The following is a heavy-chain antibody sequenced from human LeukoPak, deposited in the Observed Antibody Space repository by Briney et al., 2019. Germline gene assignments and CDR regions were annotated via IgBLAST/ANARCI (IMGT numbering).Heavy chain of an antibody. CDR2: INHSGST. CDR1: GGSSSGYY. J-gene: IGHJ5*02. D-gene: IGHD5-18*01. Sequence: SETLSLTCAVYGGSSSGYYWSWIRQPPGKGLEWIGEINHSGSTNYNPSLKSRVTISVDTSKNQFSLKLSSVTAADTAVYYCARDHGYANWFDPWGQGTLVTVSS. CDR3: ARDHGYANWFDP. V-gene: IGHV4-34*01.